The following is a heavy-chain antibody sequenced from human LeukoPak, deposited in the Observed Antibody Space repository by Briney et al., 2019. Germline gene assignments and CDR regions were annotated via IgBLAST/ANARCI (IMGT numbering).Heavy chain of an antibody. V-gene: IGHV3-23*01. CDR2: ISGSGGST. Sequence: GGSLRLSCVVSGFTFSSSAMSWVRQAPGKGLEWVSGISGSGGSTYYADSVKGRFTISRDYSKNTLYLQMNSLRAEDTAVYYCAKDAGVDIVVAPAHGMDVWGQGTTVTVSS. D-gene: IGHD2-2*01. J-gene: IGHJ6*02. CDR3: AKDAGVDIVVAPAHGMDV. CDR1: GFTFSSSA.